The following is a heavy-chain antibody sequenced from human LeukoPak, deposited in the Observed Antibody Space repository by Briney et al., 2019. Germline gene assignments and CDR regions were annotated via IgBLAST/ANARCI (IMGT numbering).Heavy chain of an antibody. CDR1: GGSISSSSYY. Sequence: SETLSLTCTVSGGSISSSSYYWGWIRQPPGKGLEWIRSIYYSGSTYYNPSLKSRVTISVDTSKNQFSLKLSSVTAADTAVYYCARTRMTTVTKLDYWGQGTLVTVSS. D-gene: IGHD4-17*01. CDR3: ARTRMTTVTKLDY. CDR2: IYYSGST. V-gene: IGHV4-39*07. J-gene: IGHJ4*02.